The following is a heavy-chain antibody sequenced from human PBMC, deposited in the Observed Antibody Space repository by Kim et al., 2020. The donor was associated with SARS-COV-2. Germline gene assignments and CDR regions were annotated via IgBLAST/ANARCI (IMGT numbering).Heavy chain of an antibody. V-gene: IGHV6-1*01. Sequence: SQTLSLTCAISGDSVSTNSAAWNWIMQSPSRGLEWLGRTYYRSKWYNDYAVSVKSRITINPDTSKNQFSLQLNSVTPEDTAVYYCARERADYCSSTSCHRLVDYWGQGTLVTVSS. CDR2: TYYRSKWYN. J-gene: IGHJ4*02. CDR1: GDSVSTNSAA. CDR3: ARERADYCSSTSCHRLVDY. D-gene: IGHD2-2*01.